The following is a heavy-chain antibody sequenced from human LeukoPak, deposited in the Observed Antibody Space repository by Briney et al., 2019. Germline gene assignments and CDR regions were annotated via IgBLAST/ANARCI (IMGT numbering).Heavy chain of an antibody. D-gene: IGHD1-26*01. CDR3: ARDWDIGSYYY. V-gene: IGHV3-23*01. J-gene: IGHJ4*02. CDR1: GFTFSSYA. Sequence: GGSLRLSCAASGFTFSSYAMSWVRQAPGKGLEWVSAISGSGGSTYYADSVKGRFTISRDNAKNSLYLQMNSLRAEDTAVYYCARDWDIGSYYYWGQGTLVTVSS. CDR2: ISGSGGST.